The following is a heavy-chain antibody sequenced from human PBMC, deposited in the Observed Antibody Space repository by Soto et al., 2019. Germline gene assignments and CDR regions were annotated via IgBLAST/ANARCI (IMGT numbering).Heavy chain of an antibody. J-gene: IGHJ3*02. CDR1: GFTFDDYA. V-gene: IGHV3-9*01. Sequence: SLRLSCAASGFTFDDYAMHWVRQAPGKGLEWVSGISWNSGSIGYADSVKGRFTISRDNAKNSLYLQMNSLRAEDTALYYCAKPNVASSGWTMSAFDIWGQGTMVTVSS. D-gene: IGHD6-19*01. CDR3: AKPNVASSGWTMSAFDI. CDR2: ISWNSGSI.